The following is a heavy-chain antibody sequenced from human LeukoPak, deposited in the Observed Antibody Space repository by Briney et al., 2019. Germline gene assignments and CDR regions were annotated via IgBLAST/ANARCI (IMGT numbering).Heavy chain of an antibody. CDR2: ISGSGGST. D-gene: IGHD2-2*01. CDR1: GFTFSSHA. J-gene: IGHJ4*02. Sequence: GGSLRLSCAASGFTFSSHAMSWVRQAPGKGLEWVSAISGSGGSTYYADSVKGRFTISRDNSKNTLYLQMNSLRAEDTAVYYCARRYCSSTSCYSGDYYFDYWGQGTLVTVSS. CDR3: ARRYCSSTSCYSGDYYFDY. V-gene: IGHV3-23*01.